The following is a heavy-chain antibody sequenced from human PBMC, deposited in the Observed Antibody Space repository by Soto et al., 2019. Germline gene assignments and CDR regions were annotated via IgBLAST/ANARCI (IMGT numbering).Heavy chain of an antibody. D-gene: IGHD2-15*01. J-gene: IGHJ3*02. CDR1: GFTFSRYG. V-gene: IGHV3-33*01. Sequence: GSLRLSCAASGFTFSRYGMHWVRQAPGKGLEWVALVWFDGSDKYSSDSVTGRFTISRDNSKNTLYLQMNSLRAEDTAVYYCARLFCSASSCYSVGGFDIWGQGTMVTVSS. CDR3: ARLFCSASSCYSVGGFDI. CDR2: VWFDGSDK.